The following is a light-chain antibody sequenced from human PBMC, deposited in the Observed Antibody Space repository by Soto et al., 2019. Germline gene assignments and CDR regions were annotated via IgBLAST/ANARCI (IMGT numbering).Light chain of an antibody. Sequence: DIQMTQSPATLSASVGDRATITCRASQSIRNWLAWFLHKAGQAPKLLTYAASRLESGVPSRISGSGSGTEFTLTISSLQPDDFPTYYCQQYTSYPWTFGQGTRWIS. J-gene: IGKJ1*01. CDR1: QSIRNW. V-gene: IGKV1-5*03. CDR3: QQYTSYPWT. CDR2: AAS.